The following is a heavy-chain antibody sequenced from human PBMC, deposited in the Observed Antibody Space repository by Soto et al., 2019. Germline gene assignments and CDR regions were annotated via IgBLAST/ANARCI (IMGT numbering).Heavy chain of an antibody. D-gene: IGHD3-22*01. CDR1: GYNFTNYW. V-gene: IGHV5-51*01. CDR3: ARRRYYDTQGAFDI. CDR2: IYPGDSDT. J-gene: IGHJ3*02. Sequence: GESLKISCKGSGYNFTNYWIGWVRQMPGKGLEWMGIIYPGDSDTRYSPSFQGQVTISTDKSISTAYLQWSSLKASDTAMFYCARRRYYDTQGAFDIWGQGTMVTVSS.